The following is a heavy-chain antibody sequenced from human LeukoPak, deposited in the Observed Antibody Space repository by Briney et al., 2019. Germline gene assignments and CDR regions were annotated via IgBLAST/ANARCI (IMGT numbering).Heavy chain of an antibody. V-gene: IGHV4-59*08. CDR3: ARLGYYDILTGYYNVISWFDP. CDR1: GGSFSGYY. J-gene: IGHJ5*02. CDR2: IYYSGST. Sequence: PSETLSLTCAVYGGSFSGYYWSWIRQPPGKGLEWIGYIYYSGSTNYNPSLKSRVTISVDTSKNQFSLKLSSVTAADTAVYYCARLGYYDILTGYYNVISWFDPWGQGTLVTVSS. D-gene: IGHD3-9*01.